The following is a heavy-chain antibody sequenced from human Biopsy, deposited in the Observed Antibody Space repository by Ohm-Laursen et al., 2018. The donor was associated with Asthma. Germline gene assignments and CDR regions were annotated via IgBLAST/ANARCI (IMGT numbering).Heavy chain of an antibody. D-gene: IGHD3-3*02. CDR2: IKHDGTEK. Sequence: SLRLSCAASGFNFGDYWMSWVRQVPGKGLEWVANIKHDGTEKNHVDSLKGRFTISRDNAKNSLYLQMNSLRAEDTAVYYCARTFHFWSPYHAEHYQLWGQGTLVTVSS. V-gene: IGHV3-7*01. J-gene: IGHJ1*01. CDR1: GFNFGDYW. CDR3: ARTFHFWSPYHAEHYQL.